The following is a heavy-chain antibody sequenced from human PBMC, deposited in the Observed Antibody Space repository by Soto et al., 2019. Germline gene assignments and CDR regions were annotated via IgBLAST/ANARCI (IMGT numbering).Heavy chain of an antibody. CDR2: ISYDGSNK. CDR3: AGEYSSSSGFGY. J-gene: IGHJ4*02. CDR1: GFTFSSYA. D-gene: IGHD6-6*01. V-gene: IGHV3-30-3*01. Sequence: GGSLRLSCAASGFTFSSYAMHWVRQAPGKGLEWVAVISYDGSNKYYADSVKGRFTIPRDNSKNTLYLQMNSLRAEDTAVYYCAGEYSSSSGFGYWGKGTLVPVSS.